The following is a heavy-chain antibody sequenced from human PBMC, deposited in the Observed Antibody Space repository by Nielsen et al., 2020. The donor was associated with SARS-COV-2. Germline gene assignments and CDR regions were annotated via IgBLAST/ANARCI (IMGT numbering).Heavy chain of an antibody. J-gene: IGHJ6*02. D-gene: IGHD6-13*01. CDR2: IYYSGST. CDR1: GYSISSSNW. V-gene: IGHV4-28*01. Sequence: SETLSLTCAVSGYSISSSNWWGWIRQPPGKGLEWIGYIYYSGSTYYNPSLKSRVTISVDTSKNQFSLKLSSVTAADTAVYYCAYSSSWYYYGMDVWGQGTTVTVSS. CDR3: AYSSSWYYYGMDV.